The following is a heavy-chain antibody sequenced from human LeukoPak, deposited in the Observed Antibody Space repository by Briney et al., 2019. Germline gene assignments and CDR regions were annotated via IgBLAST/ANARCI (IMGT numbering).Heavy chain of an antibody. V-gene: IGHV1-2*02. CDR2: INPNSGGT. CDR3: AKDRSCSGGSCYARNSKGYFDY. J-gene: IGHJ4*02. D-gene: IGHD2-15*01. CDR1: GYTFTGYY. Sequence: ASVKVSCKASGYTFTGYYMHWVRQAPGQGLEWMGWINPNSGGTNYAQKFQGRVTMTRDTSISTAYMELSRLRSDDTAVYYCAKDRSCSGGSCYARNSKGYFDYWGQGTLVTVSS.